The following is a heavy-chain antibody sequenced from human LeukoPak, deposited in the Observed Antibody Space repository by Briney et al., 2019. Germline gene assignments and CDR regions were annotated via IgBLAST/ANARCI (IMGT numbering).Heavy chain of an antibody. V-gene: IGHV3-30-3*01. CDR2: ISYDGSNK. J-gene: IGHJ4*02. CDR3: ARGPDSAYCGGDCYSAGFDY. Sequence: GRSLRLSCAASGFTFSSYAMHWVRQAPGKGLEWVAVISYDGSNKYYADSVKGRFTISRDNSKNTLYLQMNSLRAEDTAVYYCARGPDSAYCGGDCYSAGFDYWGQGTLVTVSS. CDR1: GFTFSSYA. D-gene: IGHD2-21*02.